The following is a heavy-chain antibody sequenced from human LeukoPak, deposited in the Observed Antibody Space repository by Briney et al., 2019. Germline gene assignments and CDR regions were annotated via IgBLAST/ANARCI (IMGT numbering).Heavy chain of an antibody. CDR2: IYNSGST. D-gene: IGHD2-2*01. J-gene: IGHJ4*02. V-gene: IGHV4-59*01. CDR3: ATEYCASSSCRFDY. CDR1: GGSISNYY. Sequence: PSETLSLTCSVSGGSISNYYWSWIRQSPGKGPEWIGYIYNSGSTNYNPSLKSRVTISLDTSKKQFSLKLTSVTAADTAIYYCATEYCASSSCRFDYWGQGTLVTVSS.